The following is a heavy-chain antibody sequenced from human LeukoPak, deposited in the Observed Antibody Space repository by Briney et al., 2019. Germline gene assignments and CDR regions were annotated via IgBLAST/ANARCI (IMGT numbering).Heavy chain of an antibody. CDR1: GYTFTSYG. J-gene: IGHJ6*03. CDR2: MNPNSGNT. D-gene: IGHD6-13*01. Sequence: ASVKVSCKASGYTFTSYGISWVRQAPGQGLEWMGWMNPNSGNTGYAQKFQGRVTMTRNTSISTAYMELSSLRSEDTAVYYCARGQYSSSWYHHYYYFMDVWGKGTTVTISS. CDR3: ARGQYSSSWYHHYYYFMDV. V-gene: IGHV1-8*02.